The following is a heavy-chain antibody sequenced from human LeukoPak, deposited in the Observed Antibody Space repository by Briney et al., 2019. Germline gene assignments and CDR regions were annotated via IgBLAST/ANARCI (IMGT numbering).Heavy chain of an antibody. V-gene: IGHV3-30*18. CDR1: GFTFSSYC. Sequence: PGGSLRLSCAASGFTFSSYCMHWVRQAPGKGLEWVAGISYDVSNKYYAYSVKGRFTISRDNSKNTQSLQMNSLKTEDTDAYYSAKDFSDSWTGSYYYYGMDVWGQGTTVTVSS. CDR3: AKDFSDSWTGSYYYYGMDV. CDR2: ISYDVSNK. J-gene: IGHJ6*02. D-gene: IGHD3/OR15-3a*01.